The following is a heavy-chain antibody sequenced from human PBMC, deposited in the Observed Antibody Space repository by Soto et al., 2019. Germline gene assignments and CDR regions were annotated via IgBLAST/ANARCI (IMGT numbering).Heavy chain of an antibody. V-gene: IGHV3-11*01. D-gene: IGHD1-7*01. CDR2: ISSSGGTI. J-gene: IGHJ6*02. CDR3: AGGSTTFRGMDV. Sequence: QVQLVESGGGLVLPGGSLRLSCAASGFSFSDYYMKWIRQAPGKGLEWVSYISSSGGTIYHADSVKGRFTISRDNTKNSLDLQMNSLRAEDTAVYYCAGGSTTFRGMDVWGQGTTVIVSS. CDR1: GFSFSDYY.